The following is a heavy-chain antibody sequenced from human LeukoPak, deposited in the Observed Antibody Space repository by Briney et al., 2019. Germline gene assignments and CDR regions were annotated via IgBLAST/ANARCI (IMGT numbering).Heavy chain of an antibody. CDR2: INPNSGGT. CDR3: ARAPYSSSSGDY. CDR1: GYTFTGYY. D-gene: IGHD6-6*01. V-gene: IGHV1-2*02. Sequence: ASVKVSCKASGYTFTGYYMHWVRQAPGQGLEWMGWINPNSGGTNYAQKFQGRVTMTRDTSISTAYMELSRLRSDDTAVYYCARAPYSSSSGDYWGQGTLDTVSS. J-gene: IGHJ4*02.